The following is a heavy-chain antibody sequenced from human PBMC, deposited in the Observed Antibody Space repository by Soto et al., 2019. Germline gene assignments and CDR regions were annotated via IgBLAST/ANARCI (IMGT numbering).Heavy chain of an antibody. CDR2: ISGSGGST. D-gene: IGHD3-22*01. V-gene: IGHV3-23*01. CDR3: ARDTDSSGYYYPFDY. Sequence: TGGSLRLSCAASGFTFSSCAMSWVRQAPGKGLEWVSAISGSGGSTYYADSVKGRFTISRDNSKNTLYLQMNSLRDEDTAVYYCARDTDSSGYYYPFDYWGQGTLVTVSS. CDR1: GFTFSSCA. J-gene: IGHJ4*02.